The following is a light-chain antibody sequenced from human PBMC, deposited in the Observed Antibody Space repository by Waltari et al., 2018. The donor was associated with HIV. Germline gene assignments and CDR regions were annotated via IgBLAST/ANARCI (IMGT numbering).Light chain of an antibody. CDR3: QQYDTLPYT. V-gene: IGKV1-33*01. Sequence: DIQMTQSPSSLSASVGDRVTITCQASQDIRKYLNWYQQKPGKAPKLLIYLASNLETGGPSMFSGGGSGTDFTFTISSLHPEDIATYYCQQYDTLPYTFGQWTKLEIK. CDR2: LAS. CDR1: QDIRKY. J-gene: IGKJ2*01.